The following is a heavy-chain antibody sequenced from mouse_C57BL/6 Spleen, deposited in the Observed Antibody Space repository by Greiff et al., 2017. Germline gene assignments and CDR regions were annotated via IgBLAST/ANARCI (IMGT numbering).Heavy chain of an antibody. D-gene: IGHD2-12*01. CDR2: ISSGSSTI. CDR3: ARGRTTDAMDN. CDR1: GFTFSDYG. J-gene: IGHJ4*01. V-gene: IGHV5-17*01. Sequence: EVKVVESGGGLVKPGGSLKLSCAASGFTFSDYGMPWVRQAPEKGLEWVAYISSGSSTIYYADTVKGRFTISRDNAKNTLFLQMTSLRSEDTAMYYCARGRTTDAMDNWGQGTSVTVSS.